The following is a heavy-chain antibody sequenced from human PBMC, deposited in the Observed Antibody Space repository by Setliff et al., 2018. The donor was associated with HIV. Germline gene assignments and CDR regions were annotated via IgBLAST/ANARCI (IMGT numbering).Heavy chain of an antibody. CDR3: ASGYARGSMTH. Sequence: SVKVSCKASGGSFSSFTISWVRQAPGQGLEWMGGIIPLFGTANYAQKFHGRVTITADESTSIAYMVLSSLRSEDTAVYYCASGYARGSMTHWGQGTLVTVS. V-gene: IGHV1-69*13. D-gene: IGHD6-13*01. J-gene: IGHJ4*02. CDR1: GGSFSSFT. CDR2: IIPLFGTA.